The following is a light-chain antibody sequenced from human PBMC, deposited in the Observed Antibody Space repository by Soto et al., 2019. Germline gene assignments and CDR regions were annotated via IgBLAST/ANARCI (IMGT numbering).Light chain of an antibody. V-gene: IGLV2-23*01. CDR1: TSDVGSHSL. CDR3: CSYAGSGTWM. CDR2: EAN. J-gene: IGLJ3*02. Sequence: QSVLTQPASVSGSPGQSITISCTGATSDVGSHSLVSWFQQHPGEAPKLMIYEANKRPSGVSNRFSGSKSDNTASLTISGLQDEDDADYYCCSYAGSGTWMFGGGTKVTVL.